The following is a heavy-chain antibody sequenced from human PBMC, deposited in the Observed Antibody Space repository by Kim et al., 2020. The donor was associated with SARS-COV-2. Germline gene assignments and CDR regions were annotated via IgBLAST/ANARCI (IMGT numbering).Heavy chain of an antibody. D-gene: IGHD3-16*02. CDR1: GGSFSGYY. Sequence: SETLSLTCAVYGGSFSGYYWSWIRQPPGKGLEWIGEINHSGSTNYNPSLKSRVTMSVDTSKNQFSLKLSSVTAADTAVYYCARVMITFGGVIANHFDYWGQGTLVTVSA. V-gene: IGHV4-34*01. CDR2: INHSGST. J-gene: IGHJ4*02. CDR3: ARVMITFGGVIANHFDY.